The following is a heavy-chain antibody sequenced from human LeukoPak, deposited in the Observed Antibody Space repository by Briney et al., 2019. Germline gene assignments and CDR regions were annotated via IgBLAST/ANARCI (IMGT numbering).Heavy chain of an antibody. V-gene: IGHV1-2*02. CDR2: INPNSGGT. J-gene: IGHJ4*02. CDR3: APVMGETHTSFDY. Sequence: ASVKVSCKASGYTFTGYYMHWVRQAPGRGLEWMGWINPNSGGTNYAQKFQGRVTMTRDTSISTAYMELSRLRSDDTAVYYCAPVMGETHTSFDYWGQGTLVTVSS. D-gene: IGHD3-16*01. CDR1: GYTFTGYY.